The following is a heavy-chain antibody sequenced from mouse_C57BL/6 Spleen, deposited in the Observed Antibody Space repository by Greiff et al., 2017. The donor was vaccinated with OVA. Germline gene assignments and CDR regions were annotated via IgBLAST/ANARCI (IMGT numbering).Heavy chain of an antibody. D-gene: IGHD1-1*02. CDR2: IYPGDGDT. Sequence: VQLQQSGPELVKPGASVKISCKASGYAFSSSWMNWVKQRPGKGLEWIGRIYPGDGDTNYNGKFKGKATLTADKSSRTASMQLSSLTSEDSAVYFCARDYGGPYGYFDVWGTGTTVTVSS. V-gene: IGHV1-82*01. CDR3: ARDYGGPYGYFDV. J-gene: IGHJ1*03. CDR1: GYAFSSSW.